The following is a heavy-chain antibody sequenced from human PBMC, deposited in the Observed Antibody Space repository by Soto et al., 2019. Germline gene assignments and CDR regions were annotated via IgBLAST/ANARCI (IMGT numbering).Heavy chain of an antibody. V-gene: IGHV3-66*01. CDR1: GFTVSSSY. CDR3: TGEASGSGWWSQGSFES. J-gene: IGHJ5*01. Sequence: EVQLVESGGGLVQPGGSLRLSCAASGFTVSSSYIIWVRQAPGKRLEWVSTIYSSGSTYYADSVRGRFTISRDDSKNTLYLQMNSLSVDDTAVYYCTGEASGSGWWSQGSFESWGQGTLVTVSS. CDR2: IYSSGST. D-gene: IGHD6-19*01.